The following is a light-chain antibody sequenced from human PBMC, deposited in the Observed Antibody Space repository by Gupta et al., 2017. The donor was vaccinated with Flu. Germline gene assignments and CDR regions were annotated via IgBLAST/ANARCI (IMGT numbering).Light chain of an antibody. J-gene: IGKJ2*01. Sequence: DIQMTQSPSTLSASVGDRVTITCRASQSIGSYLAWYQQRPGRAPKLLIYRASTLESGVPSRFSGSRSGTEFTLTISALQPEDFATYYCQQHGASPMYTFGQGTKVEIK. V-gene: IGKV1-5*03. CDR3: QQHGASPMYT. CDR1: QSIGSY. CDR2: RAS.